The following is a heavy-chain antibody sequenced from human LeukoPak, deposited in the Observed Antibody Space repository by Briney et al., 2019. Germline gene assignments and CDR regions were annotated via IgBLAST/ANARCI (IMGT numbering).Heavy chain of an antibody. D-gene: IGHD2-15*01. CDR2: INHSGST. V-gene: IGHV4-34*01. CDR1: GGSFSGYY. J-gene: IGHJ5*02. CDR3: ARDNWKGVAGNWFDP. Sequence: KPSETLSLTCAVYGGSFSGYYWSWIRQPPGKGLEWIGEINHSGSTNYNPSLKSRVTISVDTSKNQFSLKLSSVTAADTAVYYCARDNWKGVAGNWFDPWGQGTLVTVSS.